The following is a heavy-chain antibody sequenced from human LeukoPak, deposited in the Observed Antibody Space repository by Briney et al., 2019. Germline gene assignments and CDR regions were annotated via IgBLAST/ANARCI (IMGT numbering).Heavy chain of an antibody. V-gene: IGHV1-2*06. CDR1: GYTFTGYY. CDR2: INPNSGGT. Sequence: ASVKVSCKASGYTFTGYYMHWVRQAPGQGLEWMGRINPNSGGTNYAQKFQGRVTMTRDTSISTAYMELSRLRSDDTAVYYCARGYCSGGSSLYFDYWGQGTLVTVSS. D-gene: IGHD2-15*01. CDR3: ARGYCSGGSSLYFDY. J-gene: IGHJ4*02.